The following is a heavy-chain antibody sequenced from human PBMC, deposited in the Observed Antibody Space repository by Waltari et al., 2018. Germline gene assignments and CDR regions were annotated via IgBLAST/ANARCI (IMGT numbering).Heavy chain of an antibody. CDR2: SYQSGST. J-gene: IGHJ3*02. CDR1: GYSISSGYY. Sequence: QVQLQESGPGLVKPSETLSLTCAVSGYSISSGYYWGWIRQPPGKGLEWIGCSYQSGSTYYHPSRKSGVTISVDTSKNQFSLKLSSVTAADTAVYYCARVRLTGYSSSWPKSNPNDAFDIWGQGTMVTVSS. V-gene: IGHV4-38-2*01. D-gene: IGHD6-13*01. CDR3: ARVRLTGYSSSWPKSNPNDAFDI.